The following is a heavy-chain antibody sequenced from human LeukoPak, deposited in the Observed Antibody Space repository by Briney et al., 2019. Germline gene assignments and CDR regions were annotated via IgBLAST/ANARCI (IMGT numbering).Heavy chain of an antibody. CDR1: GFTFSSYW. Sequence: GSLRLSCAASGFTFSSYWMSWVRQVPGKGLEWVAHINKDGTEKYFVDSVKGRFIISRDNAKSSLYLQMNSLKVEDTAVYYCARDKVTYWGPGTLVTVSS. CDR2: INKDGTEK. V-gene: IGHV3-7*01. CDR3: ARDKVTY. J-gene: IGHJ4*02.